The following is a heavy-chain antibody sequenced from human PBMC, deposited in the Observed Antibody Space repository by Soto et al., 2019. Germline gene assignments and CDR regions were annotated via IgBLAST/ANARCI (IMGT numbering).Heavy chain of an antibody. D-gene: IGHD1-26*01. V-gene: IGHV4-59*08. CDR1: GGSISSFY. CDR2: IYYSGST. CDR3: ARRWGRTFDY. J-gene: IGHJ4*02. Sequence: PSETLSLTCTVSGGSISSFYWSWIRQPPGRGLEWIGYIYYSGSTNYNPSLKSRVTISVDTSKNQFSLKLSSVTAADTAVYYCARRWGRTFDYWGQGTLVTVSS.